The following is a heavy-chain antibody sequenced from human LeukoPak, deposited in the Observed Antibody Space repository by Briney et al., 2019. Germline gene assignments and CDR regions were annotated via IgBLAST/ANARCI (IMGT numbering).Heavy chain of an antibody. J-gene: IGHJ4*02. CDR1: GFTFSSYA. CDR3: YSSSWYPGFDY. CDR2: ISYDGSNK. V-gene: IGHV3-30-3*01. D-gene: IGHD6-13*01. Sequence: GGSLRLSCSASGFTFSSYAMHWVRQAPSKGLEWVAVISYDGSNKYYADSVKGRFTISRDNSKNTLYLQMNSLRAEDTAVYYCYSSSWYPGFDYWGQGTLVTVSS.